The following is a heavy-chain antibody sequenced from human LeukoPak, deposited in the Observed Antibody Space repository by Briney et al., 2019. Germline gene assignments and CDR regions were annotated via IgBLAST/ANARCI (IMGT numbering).Heavy chain of an antibody. V-gene: IGHV3-48*01. J-gene: IGHJ4*02. Sequence: GGSLRLSCTASGFTFSSYSLNWVRQAPGKGLEWVSYISSSSSTIYYADSVKGRFTISRDNAKNSLYLQMNSLRAEDTAVYYCARGGYGSDSYYFDSWGQGTLVTVSS. CDR2: ISSSSSTI. CDR1: GFTFSSYS. CDR3: ARGGYGSDSYYFDS. D-gene: IGHD4-23*01.